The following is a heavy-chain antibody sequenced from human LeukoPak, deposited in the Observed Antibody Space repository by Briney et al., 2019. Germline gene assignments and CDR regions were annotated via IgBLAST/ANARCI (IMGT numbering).Heavy chain of an antibody. CDR2: ITSSSSYI. Sequence: GGSLRLSCAASGFTFSSYSMNWVRQAPGKGLEWVSSITSSSSYINYADSVKGRFIIPRDNAKNSLYLQMNSLRAEDTAVYYCARDPSSSGGWGQGTLVTVSS. CDR1: GFTFSSYS. J-gene: IGHJ4*02. CDR3: ARDPSSSGG. V-gene: IGHV3-21*01. D-gene: IGHD6-13*01.